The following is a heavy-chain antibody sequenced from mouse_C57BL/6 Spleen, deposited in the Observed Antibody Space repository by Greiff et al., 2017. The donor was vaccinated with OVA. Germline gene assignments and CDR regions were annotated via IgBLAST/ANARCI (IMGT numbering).Heavy chain of an antibody. D-gene: IGHD1-1*01. CDR1: GYSFTSYY. CDR3: ARSDDYYGWAWFAY. V-gene: IGHV1-66*01. CDR2: IYPGSGNT. Sequence: VQLQQSGPELVKPGASVKISCKASGYSFTSYYIHWVKQRPGQGLEWIGWIYPGSGNTKYNEKFKGKATLTADTSSSTAYMQLSSLTSEDSAVYYCARSDDYYGWAWFAYWGQGTLVTVSA. J-gene: IGHJ3*01.